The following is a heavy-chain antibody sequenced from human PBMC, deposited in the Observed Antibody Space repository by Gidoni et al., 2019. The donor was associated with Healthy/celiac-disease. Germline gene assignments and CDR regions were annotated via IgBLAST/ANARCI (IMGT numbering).Heavy chain of an antibody. CDR3: ASSSWSYYFDY. J-gene: IGHJ4*02. V-gene: IGHV1-2*02. Sequence: QVQPVPSGAAVKKPGASVQVSCKASGDTFTGYYMHWVRQAPGQGLEVMGWINPNSGGTNYAQKFQGRVTMTRDTSISTAYMELSRLRSDDTAVYYCASSSWSYYFDYWGQGTLVTVSS. CDR2: INPNSGGT. D-gene: IGHD6-13*01. CDR1: GDTFTGYY.